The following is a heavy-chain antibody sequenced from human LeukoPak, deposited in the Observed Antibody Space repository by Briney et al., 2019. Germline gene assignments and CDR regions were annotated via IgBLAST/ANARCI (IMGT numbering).Heavy chain of an antibody. CDR3: ASKYCTGGSCYFDY. V-gene: IGHV4-39*01. J-gene: IGHJ4*02. CDR1: GGSITSSDYY. CDR2: IYYSGSA. Sequence: SETLSLTCTVSGGSITSSDYYWGWIRRPPGKGLEWIGSIYYSGSAYYNPALKGRVTISADTAKTQFSLQLSSVTAADTAVYYCASKYCTGGSCYFDYWGQGTRVTVSS. D-gene: IGHD2-15*01.